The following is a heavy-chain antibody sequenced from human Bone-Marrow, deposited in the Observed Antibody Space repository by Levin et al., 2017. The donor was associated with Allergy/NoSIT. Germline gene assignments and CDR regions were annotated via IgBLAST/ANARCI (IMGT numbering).Heavy chain of an antibody. CDR2: SGST. D-gene: IGHD6-19*01. V-gene: IGHV4-59*08. Sequence: SQTLSLTCTVSSDSLSRYSWSWIRQAPGKGLEWIGYSGSTNYYPSLKSRVTISVDTSKNQLSLKLSSVTAADTAVYYCARHAQSRQTYYYYYYMDVWGTGTTVIVSS. CDR3: ARHAQSRQTYYYYYYMDV. CDR1: SDSLSRYS. J-gene: IGHJ6*03.